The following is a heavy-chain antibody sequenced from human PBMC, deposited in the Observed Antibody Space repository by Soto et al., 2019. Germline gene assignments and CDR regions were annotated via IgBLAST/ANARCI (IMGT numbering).Heavy chain of an antibody. J-gene: IGHJ2*01. V-gene: IGHV3-30*18. CDR1: GFTFSSYG. Sequence: QVQLVESGGGVVQPGRSLRLSCAASGFTFSSYGIHWVRQAPGKGLEWVAVISYDGSNKYYADSVKGRFTISRDNSKNTLYLQRNSLGAGDTAVYYCAKGLAYCGGDCYSHFDLWGRGTLVTVSS. D-gene: IGHD2-21*02. CDR2: ISYDGSNK. CDR3: AKGLAYCGGDCYSHFDL.